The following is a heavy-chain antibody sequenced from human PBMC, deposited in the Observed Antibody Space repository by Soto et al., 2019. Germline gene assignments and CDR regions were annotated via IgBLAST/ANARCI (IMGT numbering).Heavy chain of an antibody. D-gene: IGHD6-6*01. Sequence: QVQLQESGPGLVKPSLTLSLTCTVSGGSISSGGYYWSWIRQHPGKGLEWIGYIYYSGSTYYNPSLKSRVTISVDTSKNQFSLKLSSVTAADTAVYYCARDRSGSSVFYYYYMDVWGKGTTVTVSS. CDR3: ARDRSGSSVFYYYYMDV. CDR1: GGSISSGGYY. J-gene: IGHJ6*03. V-gene: IGHV4-31*03. CDR2: IYYSGST.